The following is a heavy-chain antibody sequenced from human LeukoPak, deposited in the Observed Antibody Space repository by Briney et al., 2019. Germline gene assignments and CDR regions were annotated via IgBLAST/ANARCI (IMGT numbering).Heavy chain of an antibody. V-gene: IGHV1-69*06. CDR1: GGTFSSYA. J-gene: IGHJ4*02. CDR2: IIPIFGTA. CDR3: ASLYYDILTGYTY. D-gene: IGHD3-9*01. Sequence: SVKVSCKASGGTFSSYAISWVRQAPGQGLEWMGGIIPIFGTANYAQKFQGRVTITADKSTSTAYVELSSLRSEDTAVYYCASLYYDILTGYTYWGQGTLVTVSS.